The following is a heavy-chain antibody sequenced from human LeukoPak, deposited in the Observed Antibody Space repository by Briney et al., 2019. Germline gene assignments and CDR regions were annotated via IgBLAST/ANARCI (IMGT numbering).Heavy chain of an antibody. V-gene: IGHV5-51*01. D-gene: IGHD3-10*01. J-gene: IGHJ4*02. CDR1: GYSFTSYW. CDR2: IYPGDSDT. CDR3: ARAYYGSGSYYDYDFDY. Sequence: GESLQISCKGSGYSFTSYWIGWVRQMPGKGLEWMGIIYPGDSDTRYSPSFQGQVTISADKSISTAYLQWSSLKASDTAMYYCARAYYGSGSYYDYDFDYWGQGTLVTVSS.